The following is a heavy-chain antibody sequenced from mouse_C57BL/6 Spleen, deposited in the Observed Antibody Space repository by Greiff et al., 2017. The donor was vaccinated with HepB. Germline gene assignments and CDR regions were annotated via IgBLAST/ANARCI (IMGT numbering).Heavy chain of an antibody. CDR3: VIGGPWFAY. J-gene: IGHJ3*01. V-gene: IGHV1-74*01. CDR2: IHPTDSDT. CDR1: GYTFTSYW. Sequence: QVQLQQPGAELVKPGASVKVSCKASGYTFTSYWMHWVKQRPGQGLEWIGRIHPTDSDTNYNQKFKGKATLTVDKSSSTPYMQLSSLTSEDSAVSCCVIGGPWFAYWGQGTLVTVSA.